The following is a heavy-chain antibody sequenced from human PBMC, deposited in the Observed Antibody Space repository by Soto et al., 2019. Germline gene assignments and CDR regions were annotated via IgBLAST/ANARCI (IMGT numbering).Heavy chain of an antibody. V-gene: IGHV1-58*01. CDR2: IVVGSGNT. D-gene: IGHD1-7*01. J-gene: IGHJ3*02. CDR3: VAYGGVELRSSEAFDI. CDR1: GFTFTSSA. Sequence: SVKVSCKASGFTFTSSAVQWVRQARGQRLEWIGWIVVGSGNTNYAQKFQGRVTITRDISTSTAYMELSSLRSEDTAVYYCVAYGGVELRSSEAFDIWGQGTMVTVSS.